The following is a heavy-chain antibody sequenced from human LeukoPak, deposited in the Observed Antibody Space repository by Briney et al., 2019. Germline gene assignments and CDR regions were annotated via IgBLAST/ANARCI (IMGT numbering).Heavy chain of an antibody. J-gene: IGHJ5*02. V-gene: IGHV4-39*07. Sequence: SETLSLTCTVSGGSISSSSYYWGWIRQPPGKGLEWIGSIYYSGSTYYNPSLKSRVTISVDTSKNQFSLKLSSVTAADTAVYYCARDQNTMVRGVIIFRGRWFDPWGQGTLVTVSS. CDR1: GGSISSSSYY. D-gene: IGHD3-10*01. CDR2: IYYSGST. CDR3: ARDQNTMVRGVIIFRGRWFDP.